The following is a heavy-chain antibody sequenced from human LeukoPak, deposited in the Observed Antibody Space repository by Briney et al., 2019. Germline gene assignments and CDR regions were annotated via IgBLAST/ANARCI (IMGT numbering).Heavy chain of an antibody. V-gene: IGHV3-23*01. D-gene: IGHD2-15*01. CDR2: ISGSGDTT. CDR3: ETTSFFYCSGFRSSFDL. J-gene: IGHJ4*02. Sequence: GGSLRLSCAASGFTFSSHAMNWVRQAPGKGLEWVSDISGSGDTTYYADSVKGRFTISRDNSKNSLCLQMNSLRAEDTAVYYCETTSFFYCSGFRSSFDLWGEGTLVSVSS. CDR1: GFTFSSHA.